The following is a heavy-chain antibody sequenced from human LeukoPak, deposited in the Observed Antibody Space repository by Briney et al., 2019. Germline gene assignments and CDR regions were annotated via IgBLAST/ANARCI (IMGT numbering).Heavy chain of an antibody. Sequence: GGSLRLSCVGSGFTFRSHAMSWVRQAPEKGLEFVSGIYENGGTTYYADSVKGRFTISRDNSKNTLYLQMNSLRAEDTAVYYCARDRPLRVRFLEWLSHHHTFDYWGQGTLVTVSS. CDR2: IYENGGTT. CDR3: ARDRPLRVRFLEWLSHHHTFDY. D-gene: IGHD3-3*01. J-gene: IGHJ4*02. CDR1: GFTFRSHA. V-gene: IGHV3-23*01.